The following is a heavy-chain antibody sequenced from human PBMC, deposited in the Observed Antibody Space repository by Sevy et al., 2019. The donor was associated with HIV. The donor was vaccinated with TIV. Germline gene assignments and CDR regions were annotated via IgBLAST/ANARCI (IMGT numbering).Heavy chain of an antibody. CDR1: GGSFSGYY. V-gene: IGHV4-34*01. J-gene: IGHJ3*02. Sequence: SETLSLTCAVYGGSFSGYYWSWIRQPPGKGLEWIGEINHSGSTNYNPSLKSRVTISVDTYKNQFSLKLSSVTAADTAVYYCASESIAARNDAFDIWGQGTMVTVSS. CDR2: INHSGST. D-gene: IGHD6-6*01. CDR3: ASESIAARNDAFDI.